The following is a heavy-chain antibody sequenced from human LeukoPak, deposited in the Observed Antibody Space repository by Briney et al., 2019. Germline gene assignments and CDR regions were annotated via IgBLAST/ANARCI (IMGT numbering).Heavy chain of an antibody. CDR2: INHSGST. D-gene: IGHD2-2*01. CDR3: ARHYQLLHFDY. J-gene: IGHJ4*02. Sequence: SETLSLTCAVYGGSFSGYYWSWIRQPPGKGLEWIGEINHSGSTNYNPSLKSRVTISVDTSKNQFSLKLSSVTAADTAVYYCARHYQLLHFDYWGQGTLVTVSS. V-gene: IGHV4-34*01. CDR1: GGSFSGYY.